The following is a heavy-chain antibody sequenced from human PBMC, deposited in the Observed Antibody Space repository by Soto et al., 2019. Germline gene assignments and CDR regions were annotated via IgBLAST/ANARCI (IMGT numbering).Heavy chain of an antibody. CDR3: AREEQLVLDY. J-gene: IGHJ4*02. CDR1: GFTFSSYA. Sequence: GGSLRLSCAASGFTFSSYAMHWVRQAPGKGLEWVAVISYDGSNKYYADSVKGRFTISRDNSKNTLYLQMNSLRAEDTTVYYCAREEQLVLDYWGQGTLVTVSS. D-gene: IGHD6-6*01. V-gene: IGHV3-30*04. CDR2: ISYDGSNK.